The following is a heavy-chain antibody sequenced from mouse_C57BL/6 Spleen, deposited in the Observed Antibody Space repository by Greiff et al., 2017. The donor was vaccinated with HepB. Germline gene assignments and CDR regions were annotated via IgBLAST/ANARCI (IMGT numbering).Heavy chain of an antibody. CDR3: TTRDLTTEVAGDY. D-gene: IGHD1-1*01. CDR2: IDPEDGDT. V-gene: IGHV14-1*01. CDR1: GFNITDYY. Sequence: VQLQQSGAELVRPGASVKLSCTASGFNITDYYMHWVTQRPEQGLEWIGRIDPEDGDTEYAPKFQGKATMTADTSSNTAYLPLSSLTSEDTAVYYCTTRDLTTEVAGDYWGQGTTLTVSS. J-gene: IGHJ2*01.